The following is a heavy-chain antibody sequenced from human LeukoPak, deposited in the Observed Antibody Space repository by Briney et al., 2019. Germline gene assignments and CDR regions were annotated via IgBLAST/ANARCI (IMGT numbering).Heavy chain of an antibody. V-gene: IGHV3-33*08. CDR2: IWYDGSNK. J-gene: IGHJ4*02. D-gene: IGHD6-19*01. Sequence: PGGSLRLSCAASGFTFSSYGMHWVRQAPGKGLEWVAVIWYDGSNKYYADSVKGRFTISRDNSKNTLYLQMNSLRAEDTAVYYCATLKPGSGWFRFDYWGQGTLVTVSS. CDR3: ATLKPGSGWFRFDY. CDR1: GFTFSSYG.